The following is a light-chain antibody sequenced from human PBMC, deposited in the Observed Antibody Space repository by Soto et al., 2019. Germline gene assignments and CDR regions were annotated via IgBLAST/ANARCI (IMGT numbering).Light chain of an antibody. CDR1: QSISSW. J-gene: IGKJ1*01. Sequence: DIQMTQSPSTLSASVGDRVTITCRASQSISSWLAWYQQKPGKAPKLLIYKASSLESGVPSRFSGNGSGTEFTLTISSLQPDDFATYYCQQYNSDSWTFGQGTKVEIK. CDR3: QQYNSDSWT. V-gene: IGKV1-5*03. CDR2: KAS.